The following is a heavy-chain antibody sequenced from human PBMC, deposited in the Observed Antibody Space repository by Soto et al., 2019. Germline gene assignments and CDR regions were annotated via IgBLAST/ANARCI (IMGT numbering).Heavy chain of an antibody. CDR1: GFTFSRYT. D-gene: IGHD4-17*01. V-gene: IGHV3-30-3*01. CDR2: ISDDGNNK. J-gene: IGHJ4*02. CDR3: AADVGGYIYGLARH. Sequence: PGGSLRLSCAASGFTFSRYTMHWVLQAPGKGLEWMAFISDDGNNKYYADSVKGQFTISRDNSKNTLYLQMNSLRTEDTAVYYCAADVGGYIYGLARHWGPGTLVTVSS.